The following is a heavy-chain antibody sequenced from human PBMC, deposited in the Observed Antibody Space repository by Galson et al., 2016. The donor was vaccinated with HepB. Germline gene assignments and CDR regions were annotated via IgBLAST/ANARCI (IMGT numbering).Heavy chain of an antibody. Sequence: SCKASGYTFTNYGISWVRQAPGQGLEWMGWISTYNGNTNYAQRVQGRVTMTTDTSTSTAYMELRSLRSDDTAVYYCARRLLTYQFGMDVWGQGTTVTVSS. CDR2: ISTYNGNT. J-gene: IGHJ6*02. D-gene: IGHD2-2*01. V-gene: IGHV1-18*01. CDR3: ARRLLTYQFGMDV. CDR1: GYTFTNYG.